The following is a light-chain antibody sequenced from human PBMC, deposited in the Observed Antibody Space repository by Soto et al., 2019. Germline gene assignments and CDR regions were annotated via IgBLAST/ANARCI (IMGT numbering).Light chain of an antibody. CDR1: SSDVGGYNY. CDR3: SSYTSRSTLYV. CDR2: DVS. Sequence: SCTGTSSDVGGYNYVSWYQQHPGKAPKLMIYDVSNRPSGVSNRFSGSKSGNTASLTISGLQAEDEADYYCSSYTSRSTLYVFGTGTKVTVL. J-gene: IGLJ1*01. V-gene: IGLV2-14*03.